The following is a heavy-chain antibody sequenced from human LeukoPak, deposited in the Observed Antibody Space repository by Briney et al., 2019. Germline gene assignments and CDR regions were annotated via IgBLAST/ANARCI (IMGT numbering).Heavy chain of an antibody. V-gene: IGHV1-2*02. J-gene: IGHJ3*02. CDR3: AREADYGDYGRGPAPPGGPNAENADAFDI. D-gene: IGHD4-17*01. CDR2: INPNSGGT. Sequence: ASVKVSCKASGYTFTGYYMHWVRQAPGQGLEWMGWINPNSGGTNYAQKFQGRVTMTRDTSISTAYMELSRLRSDDTAVYYCAREADYGDYGRGPAPPGGPNAENADAFDIWGQGTMVTVSS. CDR1: GYTFTGYY.